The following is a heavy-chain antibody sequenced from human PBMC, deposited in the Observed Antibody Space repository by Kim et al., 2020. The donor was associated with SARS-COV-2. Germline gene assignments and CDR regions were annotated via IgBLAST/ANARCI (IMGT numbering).Heavy chain of an antibody. CDR3: ARSRAWLCF. CDR1: GYTFTSYA. J-gene: IGHJ4*02. D-gene: IGHD2-15*01. Sequence: ASVKVSCKASGYTFTSYAMNWVRQAPGQGLEWMGWINTNTGYPTYAQRFTGRFVISLDTTVITASLLISSLQAEDTAVYYCARSRAWLCFRGQGTLVTVS. CDR2: INTNTGYP. V-gene: IGHV7-4-1*02.